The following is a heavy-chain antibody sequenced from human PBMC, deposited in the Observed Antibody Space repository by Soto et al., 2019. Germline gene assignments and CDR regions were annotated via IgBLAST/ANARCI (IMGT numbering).Heavy chain of an antibody. CDR1: GGSISSGGYY. D-gene: IGHD3-22*01. V-gene: IGHV4-31*03. Sequence: QVQLQESGPGLVKPSQTLSLTCTVSGGSISSGGYYWSWIRQHPGKGLEWIGYIYYSGSTYYNPSLRRRVTISVDTSKNHFSLKLSSVTAADTAVYYCARDYTMIKAGGYFDLWGRGTLVTVSS. J-gene: IGHJ2*01. CDR3: ARDYTMIKAGGYFDL. CDR2: IYYSGST.